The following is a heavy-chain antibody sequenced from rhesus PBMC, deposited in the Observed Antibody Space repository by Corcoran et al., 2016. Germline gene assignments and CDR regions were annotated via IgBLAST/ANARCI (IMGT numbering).Heavy chain of an antibody. V-gene: IGHV3-54*02. CDR3: TRFDV. J-gene: IGHJ5-1*01. Sequence: EVQLVESGGGLVQPGGSLRLSCAASGFTFSIYGIHGVRQAPKKGLEGVAVISSDERNKYFADSVKDRFTISRDNSNNILYLQMNNLKLEDTAVYYCTRFDVWGPGVLVTVSS. CDR2: ISSDERNK. CDR1: GFTFSIYG.